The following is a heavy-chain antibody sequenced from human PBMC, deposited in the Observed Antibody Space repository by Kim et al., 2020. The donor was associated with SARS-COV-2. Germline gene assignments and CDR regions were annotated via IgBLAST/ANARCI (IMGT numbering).Heavy chain of an antibody. Sequence: GGSLRLSCAASGFTFSSYAMHWVRQAPGKGLEWVAVIWYDGSNKYYADSVKGRFTISRDNSKNTVYLQMNSLRAEDTAVYYCAKDRAVAGYGMDVWGQGTTVTVSS. CDR1: GFTFSSYA. CDR3: AKDRAVAGYGMDV. D-gene: IGHD6-19*01. V-gene: IGHV3-33*06. J-gene: IGHJ6*02. CDR2: IWYDGSNK.